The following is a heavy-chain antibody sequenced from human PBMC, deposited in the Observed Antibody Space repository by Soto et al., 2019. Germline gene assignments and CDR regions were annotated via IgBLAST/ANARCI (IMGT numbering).Heavy chain of an antibody. Sequence: SETLSLTCTVSGGSISSYYWSWIRQPPGKGLEWIGYIYYSGSTNYNPSLKSRVTISVDTSKNQFSLKLSPVTAADTAVYYCARDDYGDYWAFDIWGQGTMVTVSS. J-gene: IGHJ3*02. V-gene: IGHV4-59*01. CDR2: IYYSGST. D-gene: IGHD4-17*01. CDR1: GGSISSYY. CDR3: ARDDYGDYWAFDI.